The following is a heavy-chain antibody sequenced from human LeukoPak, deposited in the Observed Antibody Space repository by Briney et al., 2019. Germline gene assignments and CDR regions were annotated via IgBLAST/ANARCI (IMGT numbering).Heavy chain of an antibody. V-gene: IGHV3-7*01. CDR1: GFTFSNYW. J-gene: IGHJ4*02. D-gene: IGHD1-26*01. CDR2: IKQDGSEK. Sequence: GGSLRLSCAASGFTFSNYWMSWVRQAPGKGLEWVANIKQDGSEKYYVDSVKGRFTITRDNAKNSLYLQMNSLRAEDTAVYYCARDKIVGATHFDYWGQGTLVTVSS. CDR3: ARDKIVGATHFDY.